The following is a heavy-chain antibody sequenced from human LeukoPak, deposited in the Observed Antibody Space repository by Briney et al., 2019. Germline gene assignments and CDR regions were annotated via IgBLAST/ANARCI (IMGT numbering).Heavy chain of an antibody. J-gene: IGHJ4*02. Sequence: VASVKVSCKASGYTFTGYYMHWVRQAPGQGLEWMGWINPNSGGTNYAQKFQGWVTITRDTSISTAYMELSRLRSDDTAVYYCARSRWLVSPFFDYWGQGTLVTVSS. CDR2: INPNSGGT. CDR1: GYTFTGYY. CDR3: ARSRWLVSPFFDY. V-gene: IGHV1-2*04. D-gene: IGHD6-19*01.